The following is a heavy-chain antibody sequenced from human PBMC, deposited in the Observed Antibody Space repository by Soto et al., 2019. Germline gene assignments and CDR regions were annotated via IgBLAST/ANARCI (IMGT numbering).Heavy chain of an antibody. CDR2: ISWDSGRI. J-gene: IGHJ6*02. Sequence: EMQLVESGGGLVQPGRSLRLSCAASGFTFDDYAMYWVRQGPGKGLEWVSGISWDSGRIGYADSVKGRFTISRANAKNSLYLQMNSLRPEDTALYYCAKARLWGGDGYNSYYYNAMDVWGQGTTVTVSS. D-gene: IGHD3-16*01. CDR3: AKARLWGGDGYNSYYYNAMDV. V-gene: IGHV3-9*01. CDR1: GFTFDDYA.